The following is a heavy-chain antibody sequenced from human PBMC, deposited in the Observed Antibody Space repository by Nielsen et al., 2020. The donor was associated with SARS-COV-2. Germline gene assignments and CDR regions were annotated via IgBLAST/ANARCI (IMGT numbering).Heavy chain of an antibody. CDR2: INWNGGST. J-gene: IGHJ5*02. CDR3: ARDVMTTVTTGWFDP. CDR1: GFTFDDYG. D-gene: IGHD4-17*01. Sequence: GESLKISCAASGFTFDDYGMSWVRQAPGKGLKWVSGINWNGGSTGYADSVKGRFTISRDNAKNSLYLQMNSLRAEDTAVYYCARDVMTTVTTGWFDPWGQGTLVTVSS. V-gene: IGHV3-20*04.